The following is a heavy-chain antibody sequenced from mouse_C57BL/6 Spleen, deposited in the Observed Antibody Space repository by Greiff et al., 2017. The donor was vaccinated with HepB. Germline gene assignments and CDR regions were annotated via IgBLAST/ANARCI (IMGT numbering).Heavy chain of an antibody. CDR1: GYTFTDYN. V-gene: IGHV1-22*01. J-gene: IGHJ3*01. CDR2: INPNNGGT. D-gene: IGHD3-2*02. Sequence: EVQLQESGPELVKPGASVKMSCKASGYTFTDYNMHWVKQSHGKSLEWIGYINPNNGGTSYNQKFKGKATLTVNKSSSTAYMELRSLTSEDSAVYYCAAAQATLFAYWGQGTLVTVSA. CDR3: AAAQATLFAY.